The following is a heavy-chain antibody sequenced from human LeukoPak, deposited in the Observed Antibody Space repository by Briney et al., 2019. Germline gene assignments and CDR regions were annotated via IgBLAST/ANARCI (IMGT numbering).Heavy chain of an antibody. V-gene: IGHV3-74*01. CDR2: INGDGGYT. D-gene: IGHD1-26*01. J-gene: IGHJ4*02. CDR1: GFTISSYW. CDR3: ARGPSVSLTGY. Sequence: GGSLRLSCAASGFTISSYWMHWVRQAPGKGLVWVPRINGDGGYTTYADSVKGRFTISRDNAKNTLYLQMNSLRAEDTAVYYCARGPSVSLTGYWGQGTLVTVSS.